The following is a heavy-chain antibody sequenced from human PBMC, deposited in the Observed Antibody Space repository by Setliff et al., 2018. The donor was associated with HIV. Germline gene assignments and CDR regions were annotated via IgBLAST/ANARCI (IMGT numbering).Heavy chain of an antibody. D-gene: IGHD3-10*01. V-gene: IGHV1-69*13. J-gene: IGHJ5*02. CDR3: ARGGSITLINYFDT. Sequence: SVKVSCKTSGGIFEHYAMSWVRQAPGQGLEWMGGIIPFFGTALHAPKFQGRLTITANESASTAYLEVTGLTSEGTAVYYCARGGSITLINYFDTCVQGTPVTVSS. CDR1: GGIFEHYA. CDR2: IIPFFGTA.